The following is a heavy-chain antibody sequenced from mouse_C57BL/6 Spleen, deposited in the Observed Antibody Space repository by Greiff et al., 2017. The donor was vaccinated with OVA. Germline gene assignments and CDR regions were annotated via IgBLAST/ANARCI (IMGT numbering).Heavy chain of an antibody. CDR1: PPPFPPHW. CDR2: IHPSDSDT. J-gene: IGHJ2*01. CDR3: AIRGIAGYYFDY. V-gene: IGHV1-74*01. Sequence: QVQLQQSGAELVKPGASVKVSCKAPPPPFPPHWMHSVKQRPGQGLEWIGRIHPSDSDTNYNQKFKCKATLTVDKSSSTAYMQLSSLTTEDSAVYYCAIRGIAGYYFDYWGQGTTLTVSS.